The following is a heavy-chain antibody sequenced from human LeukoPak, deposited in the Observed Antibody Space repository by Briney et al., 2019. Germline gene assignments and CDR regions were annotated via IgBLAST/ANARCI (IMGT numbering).Heavy chain of an antibody. V-gene: IGHV3-53*01. D-gene: IGHD3-22*01. CDR2: IYSGGST. Sequence: GGSLRLSCAASGFTVSSNYMSWVRQAPGKGLEWVSVIYSGGSTYYADSVKGRFTISRDNSKNTLYLQMNSLRAEDTAVYYCARVQDGPVEDSSGYGGAFDIWGQGTMVTVSS. J-gene: IGHJ3*02. CDR3: ARVQDGPVEDSSGYGGAFDI. CDR1: GFTVSSNY.